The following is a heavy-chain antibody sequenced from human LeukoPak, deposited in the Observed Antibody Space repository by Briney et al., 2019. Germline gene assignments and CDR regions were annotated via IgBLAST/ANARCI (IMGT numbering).Heavy chain of an antibody. CDR2: ISAYNGNT. V-gene: IGHV1-18*01. CDR1: GGTFSSYA. Sequence: ASVKVSCKASGGTFSSYAISWVRQAPGQGLEWMGWISAYNGNTNYAQKLQGRVTMTTDTSTSTAYMELRSLRSDDTAVYYCVTTSAIANHAADYWGQGTLVTVSS. CDR3: VTTSAIANHAADY. D-gene: IGHD1-14*01. J-gene: IGHJ4*02.